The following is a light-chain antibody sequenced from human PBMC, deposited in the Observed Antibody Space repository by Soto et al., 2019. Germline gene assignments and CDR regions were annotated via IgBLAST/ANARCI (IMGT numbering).Light chain of an antibody. CDR2: DAS. Sequence: EIVLTQSPATLSLSPGERATLSCRASQSVRTYLGWYQQKPGQAPRLLIYDASNRATGIPARFSGSGSGTDFTLTISSLEPEDFAVYYCQQRSNWPPITFGQGTRLEIK. CDR1: QSVRTY. V-gene: IGKV3-11*01. CDR3: QQRSNWPPIT. J-gene: IGKJ5*01.